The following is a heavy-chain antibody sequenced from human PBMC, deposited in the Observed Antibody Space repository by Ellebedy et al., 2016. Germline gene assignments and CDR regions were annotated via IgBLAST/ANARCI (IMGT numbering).Heavy chain of an antibody. CDR1: GLNLGNYF. CDR3: RQGHYFDQ. V-gene: IGHV3-23*01. J-gene: IGHJ4*02. CDR2: ISAGGDIT. Sequence: GGSLRLXXTASGLNLGNYFMSWVRQAPGKGLEWVSTISAGGDITFSADSVKGRFTISRDNSRDTLYLQMNNLRVDDTALYYCRQGHYFDQWGQGALVTVSS.